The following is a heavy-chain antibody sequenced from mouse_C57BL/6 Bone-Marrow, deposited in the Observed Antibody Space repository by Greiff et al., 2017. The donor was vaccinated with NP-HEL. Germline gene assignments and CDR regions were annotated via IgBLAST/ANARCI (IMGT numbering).Heavy chain of an antibody. CDR3: AYYGSKGFDY. J-gene: IGHJ2*01. CDR1: GYTFTDYY. Sequence: EVQLQQSGPVLVKPGASVKMSCKASGYTFTDYYMNWVKQSHGKSLEWIGVINPYNGGTSYNQKFKGKATLTVDKSSSTAYMELNSPTSEDSAVYYCAYYGSKGFDYWGQGTTLTVSS. D-gene: IGHD1-1*01. CDR2: INPYNGGT. V-gene: IGHV1-19*01.